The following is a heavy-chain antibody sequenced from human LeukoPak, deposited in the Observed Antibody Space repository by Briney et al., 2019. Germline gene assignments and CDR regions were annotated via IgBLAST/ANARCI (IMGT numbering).Heavy chain of an antibody. CDR3: AKESTVTPGNVNWFDP. D-gene: IGHD4-17*01. V-gene: IGHV3-23*01. CDR2: IVGSGDST. Sequence: PGGSLRLSCTASGFTFGDYAMSWVRQAPGKGLEWISTIVGSGDSTWYADSVKGRFSISRDNSKNTLYLQMNSLRAEDTAVYYCAKESTVTPGNVNWFDPWGQGTLVTVSS. J-gene: IGHJ5*02. CDR1: GFTFGDYA.